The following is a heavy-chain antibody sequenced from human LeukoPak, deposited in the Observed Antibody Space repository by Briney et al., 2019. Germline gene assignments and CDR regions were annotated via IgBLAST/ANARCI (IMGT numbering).Heavy chain of an antibody. CDR1: GSIFSTYA. CDR2: IKGGGGDP. Sequence: GGSLRLSCAASGSIFSTYAMGWVRQAPGKGLEWVSSIKGGGGDPFYGDSVKGRFTISRDNSKNTLFLQLNSLRAEDSAVYYCAKGGHDFNPFYWWGQGTLVTVSS. J-gene: IGHJ4*02. V-gene: IGHV3-23*01. CDR3: AKGGHDFNPFYW. D-gene: IGHD2-21*02.